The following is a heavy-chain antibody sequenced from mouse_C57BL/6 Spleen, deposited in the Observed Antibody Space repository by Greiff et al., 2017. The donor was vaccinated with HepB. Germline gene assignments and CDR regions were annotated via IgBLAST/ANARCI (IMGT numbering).Heavy chain of an antibody. CDR2: ISYDGSN. Sequence: ESGPGLVKPSQSLSLTCPVTGYSITSGYYWNWIRQFPGNKLEWMGYISYDGSNNYNPSLKNRISITRDTSKNQFFLKLNSVTTEDTATYYCGVATDYYAMDYWGQGTSVTVSS. D-gene: IGHD1-1*02. J-gene: IGHJ4*01. CDR3: GVATDYYAMDY. V-gene: IGHV3-6*01. CDR1: GYSITSGYY.